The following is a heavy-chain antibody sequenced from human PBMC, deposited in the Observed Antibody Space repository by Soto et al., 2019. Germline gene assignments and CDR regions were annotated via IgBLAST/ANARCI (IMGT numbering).Heavy chain of an antibody. V-gene: IGHV1-3*04. CDR2: LNTGNGNP. CDR3: ARDTYYGSGSYNYFDF. J-gene: IGHJ4*02. D-gene: IGHD3-10*01. CDR1: GYTFTTYT. Sequence: ASVKVSCKASGYTFTTYTLHWVRQAPGQRLEWMGWLNTGNGNPKYSQKFQDRVTITRDTYASTAYMELSSLRSEDTAVYYCARDTYYGSGSYNYFDFWGQGTQVTAPQ.